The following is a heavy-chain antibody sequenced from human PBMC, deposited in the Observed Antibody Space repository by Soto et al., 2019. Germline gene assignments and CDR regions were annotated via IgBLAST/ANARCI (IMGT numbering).Heavy chain of an antibody. CDR3: ATSSMVQAFTGKWIGP. J-gene: IGHJ5*02. CDR2: IRRKIDGEAT. V-gene: IGHV3-15*07. Sequence: PGGSLRLSCVASGFTFSEAWVNWVRQAPGKGLEWVGRIRRKIDGEATEYAAPVKGRFTISRDDSKDTLYLQLNTLNVGDTAVYYCATSSMVQAFTGKWIGPWGQGTLVSVSS. CDR1: GFTFSEAW. D-gene: IGHD3-10*01.